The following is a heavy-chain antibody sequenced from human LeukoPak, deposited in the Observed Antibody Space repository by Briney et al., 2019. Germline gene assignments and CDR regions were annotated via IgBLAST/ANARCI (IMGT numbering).Heavy chain of an antibody. V-gene: IGHV1-18*01. J-gene: IGHJ6*02. CDR1: GYTFTSYG. CDR2: ISAYNGNT. CDR3: ARGADGLRFLEWLSADYYYYYGMDV. Sequence: ASVKVSCKASGYTFTSYGISWVRQAPGQGIEWMGWISAYNGNTNYAQKLQGRVTMTTDTSTSTAYMELRSLRSDDTAVYYCARGADGLRFLEWLSADYYYYYGMDVWGQGTTVTVSS. D-gene: IGHD3-3*01.